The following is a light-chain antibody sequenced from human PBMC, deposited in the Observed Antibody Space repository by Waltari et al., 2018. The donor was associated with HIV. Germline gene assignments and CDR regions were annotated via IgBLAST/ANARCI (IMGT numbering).Light chain of an antibody. V-gene: IGLV3-16*01. CDR2: KAS. CDR3: LSADNSGTYWM. Sequence: SYELTQPPSVSVSLGQMARITCSGEALPKKYTYWYQQKPGQAPVLVLYKASERPAGIPERFSGSSSGTIVTLTISGVQAEDEADYYCLSADNSGTYWMFGGGTKLTVL. J-gene: IGLJ3*02. CDR1: ALPKKY.